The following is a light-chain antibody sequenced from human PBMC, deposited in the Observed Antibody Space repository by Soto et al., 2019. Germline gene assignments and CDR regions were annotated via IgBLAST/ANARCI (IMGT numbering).Light chain of an antibody. CDR3: SSFAGRNNLGV. CDR1: SSDVGGYNY. V-gene: IGLV2-8*01. J-gene: IGLJ1*01. Sequence: HSVLTQPPSASGSPGQSVTISCTGTSSDVGGYNYVSWYQQHPGKAPKLMIFEVNKRPSGVPDRFSGSKSGNTASLTVSGLQAEDEADYYCSSFAGRNNLGVFGTGTKVTVL. CDR2: EVN.